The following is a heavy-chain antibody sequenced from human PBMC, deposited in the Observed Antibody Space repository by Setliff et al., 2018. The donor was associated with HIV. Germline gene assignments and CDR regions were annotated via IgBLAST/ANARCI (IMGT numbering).Heavy chain of an antibody. D-gene: IGHD2-2*01. J-gene: IGHJ4*02. CDR3: ARWCAAAGCYPAIYHFDS. CDR2: IDTDNGYR. Sequence: ASVQVSCKTSGGTLSNYVITWVRQAPGQGLEWMGRIDTDNGYRRYSPKLQGRVTITKDTSANTAYMELRGLRSEDTAVYYCARWCAAAGCYPAIYHFDSWGQGTLVTVSS. V-gene: IGHV1-3*04. CDR1: GGTLSNYV.